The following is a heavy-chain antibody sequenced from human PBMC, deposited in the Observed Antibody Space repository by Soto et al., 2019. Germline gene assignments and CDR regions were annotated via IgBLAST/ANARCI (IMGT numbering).Heavy chain of an antibody. CDR3: ARDLTKTKMLLWAMDV. D-gene: IGHD3-10*01. V-gene: IGHV4-4*02. CDR1: GGSISSSNW. CDR2: IYHSGST. Sequence: PSETLSLTCAVSGGSISSSNWWSWVRQPPGKGLEWIGEIYHSGSTNYNPSLKSRVTISVDKSKNQFSLKLSSVTAADTAVYYCARDLTKTKMLLWAMDVWGQGTMVTVSS. J-gene: IGHJ6*02.